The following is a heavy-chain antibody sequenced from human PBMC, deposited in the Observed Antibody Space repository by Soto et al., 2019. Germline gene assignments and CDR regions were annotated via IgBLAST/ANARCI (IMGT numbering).Heavy chain of an antibody. CDR3: ARATDYYDPVDI. V-gene: IGHV3-23*01. CDR2: ISGSGGSK. J-gene: IGHJ3*02. CDR1: GVTFNNYD. Sequence: EVQLLESGGGLVQPGGSLRLSCAASGVTFNNYDMSWVRQAPGKGLEWVSSISGSGGSKYYVDSVKGRFSISRDNSKNTLYLQMRSLRADDTAVYYCARATDYYDPVDIWGQGTGVTVSS. D-gene: IGHD1-26*01.